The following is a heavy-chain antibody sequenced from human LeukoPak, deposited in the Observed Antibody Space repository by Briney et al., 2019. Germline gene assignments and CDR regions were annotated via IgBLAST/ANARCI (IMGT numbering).Heavy chain of an antibody. V-gene: IGHV3-30*03. CDR3: ARVIVGALSDY. J-gene: IGHJ4*02. CDR1: GFTFSSYG. D-gene: IGHD1-26*01. Sequence: GGSLRLSCAASGFTFSSYGMHWVRQAPGKGLEWVAVISYDGSNKYYADSVKGRFTISRDNSKNTLYLQMNSLRAEDTAVYYCARVIVGALSDYWGQGTLVTVSS. CDR2: ISYDGSNK.